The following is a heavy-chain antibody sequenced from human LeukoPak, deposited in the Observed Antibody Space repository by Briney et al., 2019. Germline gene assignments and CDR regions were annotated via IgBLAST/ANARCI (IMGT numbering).Heavy chain of an antibody. CDR2: ISGDGGST. J-gene: IGHJ4*02. CDR1: GFIFDNYA. Sequence: GGSPRLSCAAPGFIFDNYAIHWVCQAPGKGLEWVSLISGDGGSTFYADSVRGRFTISRDNTRKSLSLQMSSLRSEDTALYYCARESETSGWYDYWGQGTLVTVSS. V-gene: IGHV3-43*02. CDR3: ARESETSGWYDY. D-gene: IGHD6-19*01.